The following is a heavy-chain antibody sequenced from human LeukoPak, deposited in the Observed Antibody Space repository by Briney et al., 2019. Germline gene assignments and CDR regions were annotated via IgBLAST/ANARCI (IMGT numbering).Heavy chain of an antibody. CDR2: IVSTGST. CDR3: ARRERLGYSYGRGTLDI. V-gene: IGHV3-66*01. CDR1: GILVSSNY. J-gene: IGHJ3*02. Sequence: GGSLRLSCVASGILVSSNYMSWVRQAPGKGLEWVSFIVSTGSTYYADSVKGRFTISRDNSRNTLYLQMNSLRVEDTAVYYCARRERLGYSYGRGTLDIWGQGTMDTVSS. D-gene: IGHD5-18*01.